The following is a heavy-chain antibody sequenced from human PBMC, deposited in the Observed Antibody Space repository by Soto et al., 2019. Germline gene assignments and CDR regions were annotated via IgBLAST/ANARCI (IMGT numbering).Heavy chain of an antibody. Sequence: GGSLRLSCAASGFTFSGSAMHWVRQASGKGLEWVGRIRSKANSYATAYAASVKGRFTISRDDSKNTAYLQMNSLKTEDTAVYYCTRLRGSSGSQDDYWGQGTLGTVSS. V-gene: IGHV3-73*01. CDR3: TRLRGSSGSQDDY. CDR2: IRSKANSYAT. J-gene: IGHJ4*02. D-gene: IGHD1-26*01. CDR1: GFTFSGSA.